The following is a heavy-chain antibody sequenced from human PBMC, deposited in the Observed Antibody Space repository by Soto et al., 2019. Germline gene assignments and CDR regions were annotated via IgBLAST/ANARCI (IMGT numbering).Heavy chain of an antibody. Sequence: QITLKESGPTLVKPTQTLTLTCTFSGFSLSTSGVGVGWIRQPPGKALEWLALIYWDDDKRYSPSLKSRLTSTKDTSKNQVVLTMPNMDPVDTATYYCALTYYGSGSYYNVRWFDPWGQGTLVTVSS. J-gene: IGHJ5*02. D-gene: IGHD3-10*01. V-gene: IGHV2-5*02. CDR2: IYWDDDK. CDR1: GFSLSTSGVG. CDR3: ALTYYGSGSYYNVRWFDP.